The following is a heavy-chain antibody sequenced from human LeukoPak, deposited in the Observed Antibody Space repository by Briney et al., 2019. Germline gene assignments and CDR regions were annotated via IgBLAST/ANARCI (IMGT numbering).Heavy chain of an antibody. J-gene: IGHJ6*02. D-gene: IGHD3-10*01. Sequence: SETLSLTCTVSGGSISSYYWSWIRQPPGKGLEWIGYIYYRGSTNYNPSLKSRVTISVDTSKNQFSLKLSSVTAADTAVYYCARVPVDGSGSPDYYYYYGMDVWGQGTTVTVSS. CDR1: GGSISSYY. CDR2: IYYRGST. V-gene: IGHV4-59*01. CDR3: ARVPVDGSGSPDYYYYYGMDV.